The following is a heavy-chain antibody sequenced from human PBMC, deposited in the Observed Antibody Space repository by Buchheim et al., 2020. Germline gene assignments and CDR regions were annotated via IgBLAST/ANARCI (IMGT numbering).Heavy chain of an antibody. CDR1: GGSFSGYY. CDR2: INHSGST. J-gene: IGHJ4*02. D-gene: IGHD3-3*01. Sequence: QVQLQQWGAGLLKPSETLSLTCAVYGGSFSGYYWSWIRQPPGKGLEWIGEINHSGSTNYNPSLKSRVTISVDTSKNQFSLNLSSVTAADTAVYYCARGFSDFWSGYTIPFDYWGQGTL. CDR3: ARGFSDFWSGYTIPFDY. V-gene: IGHV4-34*01.